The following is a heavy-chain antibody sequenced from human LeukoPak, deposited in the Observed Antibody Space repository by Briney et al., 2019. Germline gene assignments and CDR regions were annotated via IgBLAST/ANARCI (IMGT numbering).Heavy chain of an antibody. D-gene: IGHD6-13*01. CDR1: GSTFSSYS. V-gene: IGHV3-21*01. J-gene: IGHJ4*02. CDR2: ISSSSSYI. Sequence: GGSLRLSCAASGSTFSSYSMNWVRQAPGKGLERVSSISSSSSYIYYADSVKGRFTISRDNAKNSLYLQMNSPRAEDTAVYYCTGDRPRRESAAGMDLFDYWGQGTLVTVSS. CDR3: TGDRPRRESAAGMDLFDY.